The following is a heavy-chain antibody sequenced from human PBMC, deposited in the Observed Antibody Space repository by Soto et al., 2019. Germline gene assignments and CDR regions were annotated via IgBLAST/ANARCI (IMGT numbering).Heavy chain of an antibody. CDR2: ISSSGSTI. Sequence: GGSLRLSCAASGFTFSDYYMSWIRQAPGKGLEWVSYISSSGSTIYYADSVKGRFTISRDNAKNSLYLQMNSLRAEDTAVYYCARASARLIAVAGTGPVDYWGQGTLVTVSS. J-gene: IGHJ4*02. D-gene: IGHD6-19*01. CDR1: GFTFSDYY. V-gene: IGHV3-11*01. CDR3: ARASARLIAVAGTGPVDY.